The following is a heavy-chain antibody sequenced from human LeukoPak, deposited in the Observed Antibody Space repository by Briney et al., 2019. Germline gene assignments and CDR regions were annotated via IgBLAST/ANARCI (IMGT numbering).Heavy chain of an antibody. Sequence: SETLSLTCSVSGDSISTYHWNWIREPPGKGVEWIVYMQSTGNSNYTPSLKSRLSMSVETSKNRIVLNLSSVTAADTAVYYCARDKRHSYGRYFDHWGQGLLVTVSS. CDR3: ARDKRHSYGRYFDH. J-gene: IGHJ4*02. CDR1: GDSISTYH. V-gene: IGHV4-59*01. D-gene: IGHD5-18*01. CDR2: MQSTGNS.